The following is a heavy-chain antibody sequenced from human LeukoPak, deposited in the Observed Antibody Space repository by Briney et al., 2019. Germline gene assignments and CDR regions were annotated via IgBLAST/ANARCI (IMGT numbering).Heavy chain of an antibody. CDR3: ARFLAAAGYNFDY. CDR2: IYYSGST. D-gene: IGHD6-13*01. V-gene: IGHV4-39*01. Sequence: SESLSLTCTVSGGSISSYYWSWIRQPPGKGLEWIGSIYYSGSTYYNPSLKSRVTISVDTSKNQFSLKLSSVTAADTAVYYCARFLAAAGYNFDYWGQGTLVTVSS. J-gene: IGHJ4*02. CDR1: GGSISSYY.